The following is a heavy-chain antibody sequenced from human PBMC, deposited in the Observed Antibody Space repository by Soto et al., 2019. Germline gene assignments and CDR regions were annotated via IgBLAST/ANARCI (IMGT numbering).Heavy chain of an antibody. V-gene: IGHV4-34*01. D-gene: IGHD3-3*01. CDR3: ARVRANYDFWSGYKVYYGMDV. CDR1: GGSFSGYY. J-gene: IGHJ6*02. CDR2: INHSGST. Sequence: PSETLSLTCAVYGGSFSGYYWSWIRQPPGKGLEWIGEINHSGSTNYNPSLKSRVTISGDTSKNQFSLKLSSVTAADTAVYYCARVRANYDFWSGYKVYYGMDVWGQGTTVTVSS.